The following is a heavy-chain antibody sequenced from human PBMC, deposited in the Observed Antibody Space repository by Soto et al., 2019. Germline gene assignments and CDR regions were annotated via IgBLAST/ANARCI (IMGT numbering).Heavy chain of an antibody. CDR1: GISLSDFW. CDR2: IRQDGSDK. V-gene: IGHV3-7*03. Sequence: VQLVESGGGLVQPGGSLTLSCVASGISLSDFWMSWVRQAPGKGLEWVANIRQDGSDKNYVDSVKGRFTVSRDSAKNSVYLHMTNLRAEDTAMYFCAPERGSYFDAIEHWGQGTMVSVSS. CDR3: APERGSYFDAIEH. J-gene: IGHJ3*01. D-gene: IGHD1-26*01.